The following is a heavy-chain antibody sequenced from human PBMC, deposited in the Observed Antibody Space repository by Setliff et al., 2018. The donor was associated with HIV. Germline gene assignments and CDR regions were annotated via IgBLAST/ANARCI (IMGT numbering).Heavy chain of an antibody. CDR3: ARYSYGYVRDLRFDP. Sequence: ASETLSLTCTVSGGSISSYYWSWIRQPPGKGLEWIGYIYYSGSTNYNPSLKSRVTISVDTSKNQFSLKLSSVTAADTAVYYCARYSYGYVRDLRFDPWGQGTLVTVSS. J-gene: IGHJ5*02. CDR2: IYYSGST. V-gene: IGHV4-59*08. CDR1: GGSISSYY. D-gene: IGHD5-18*01.